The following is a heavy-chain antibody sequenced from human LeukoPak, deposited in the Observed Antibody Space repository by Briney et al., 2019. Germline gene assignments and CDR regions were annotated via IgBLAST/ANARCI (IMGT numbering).Heavy chain of an antibody. CDR1: GFTVSSYY. CDR2: IYSGGST. J-gene: IGHJ6*03. V-gene: IGHV3-53*01. D-gene: IGHD1-26*01. CDR3: ARDHYSGSPKDYYYYKDV. Sequence: GGSLRLSCAASGFTVSSYYMRWVRQAPGQGLEWVSVIYSGGSTYYADTVKGRFTISRDNSKNTLYLQMNSLRAEDTAVYYCARDHYSGSPKDYYYYKDVWGKGTTVTVSS.